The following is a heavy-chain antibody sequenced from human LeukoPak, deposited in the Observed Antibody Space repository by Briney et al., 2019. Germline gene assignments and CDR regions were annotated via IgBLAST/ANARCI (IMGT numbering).Heavy chain of an antibody. CDR1: SGSISNYH. V-gene: IGHV4-59*08. CDR2: IYYSGST. CDR3: ARRVYGDFGNWFDP. Sequence: SVTLSLTCTVSSGSISNYHWNWLRQPPGQGLEGVENIYYSGSTNYNPTRKSRVTISVATSKNQFSLRLSSVTAADTAGYYCARRVYGDFGNWFDPWGQGTLVTVSS. D-gene: IGHD4-17*01. J-gene: IGHJ5*02.